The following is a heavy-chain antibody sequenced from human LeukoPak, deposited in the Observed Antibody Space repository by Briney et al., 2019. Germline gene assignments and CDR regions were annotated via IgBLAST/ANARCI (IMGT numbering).Heavy chain of an antibody. V-gene: IGHV3-7*01. J-gene: IGHJ4*02. CDR3: ATEGIPGRVFRGVIDY. D-gene: IGHD3-10*01. CDR1: GFSSNNYW. Sequence: PGGSLRLSCAASGFSSNNYWMTWVRQAPGKGLEWVANIKEDGSEKNYVDSAEGRFTISRDNAQNSLYLQMNSPRAEDSAVYYCATEGIPGRVFRGVIDYWGQGILVTVSS. CDR2: IKEDGSEK.